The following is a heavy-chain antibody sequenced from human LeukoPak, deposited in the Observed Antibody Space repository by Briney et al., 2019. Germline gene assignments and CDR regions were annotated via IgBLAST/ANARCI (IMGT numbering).Heavy chain of an antibody. D-gene: IGHD4-17*01. CDR1: GFTFSDAW. V-gene: IGHV3-15*01. CDR2: IKSKGGGGTT. Sequence: PGGSLRLSCAASGFTFSDAWMSWVRQAPGKGLEWVGRIKSKGGGGTTDYAAPVKGRFTISRDDSKNTLYLQMNSLKTEDTAVYYCTWMTTVATVDYWGQGTLVTVSS. J-gene: IGHJ4*02. CDR3: TWMTTVATVDY.